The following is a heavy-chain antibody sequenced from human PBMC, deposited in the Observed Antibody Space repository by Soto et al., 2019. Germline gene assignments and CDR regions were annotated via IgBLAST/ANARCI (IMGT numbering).Heavy chain of an antibody. CDR2: ISGSGGST. CDR3: AKSTYYDFWSGYYADY. D-gene: IGHD3-3*01. CDR1: GCNFSSYA. Sequence: GGSLRLSCAASGCNFSSYAMSWVRQAPGKGLEWVSAISGSGGSTYYADSVKGRFTTSRDNSKNTLYLQMNSLRAEDTAVYYCAKSTYYDFWSGYYADYWGQGTLVTVSS. V-gene: IGHV3-23*01. J-gene: IGHJ4*02.